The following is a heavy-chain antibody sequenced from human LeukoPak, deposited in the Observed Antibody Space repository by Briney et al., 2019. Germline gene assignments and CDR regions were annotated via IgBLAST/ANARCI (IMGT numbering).Heavy chain of an antibody. CDR3: ARVHKPGYSGYYYYMDV. CDR2: MNPNSGNT. D-gene: IGHD3-22*01. V-gene: IGHV1-8*02. Sequence: ASVKVSCKASGYTFTSYDINWVRQATGQGLEWMGWMNPNSGNTGYAQKFQGRVTMTRNTSISTAYMELSSLRSEDTAVYYCARVHKPGYSGYYYYMDVWGKGTTVTISS. CDR1: GYTFTSYD. J-gene: IGHJ6*03.